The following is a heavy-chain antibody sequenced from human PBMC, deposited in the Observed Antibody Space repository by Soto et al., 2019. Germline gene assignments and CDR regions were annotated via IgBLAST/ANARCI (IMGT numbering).Heavy chain of an antibody. CDR3: ARWPDIVVVPAAIDY. CDR2: IYYSGST. D-gene: IGHD2-2*01. J-gene: IGHJ4*02. V-gene: IGHV4-31*11. Sequence: PSETLSLTCAVSGGSISSSNWWSWVRQHPGKGLEWIGYIYYSGSTYYNPSLKSRVTISVDTSKNQFSLKLSSVTAADTAVYYCARWPDIVVVPAAIDYWGEGTLVTVSS. CDR1: GGSISSSNW.